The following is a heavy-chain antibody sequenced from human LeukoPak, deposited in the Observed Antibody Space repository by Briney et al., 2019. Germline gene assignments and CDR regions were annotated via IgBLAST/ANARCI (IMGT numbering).Heavy chain of an antibody. J-gene: IGHJ4*02. CDR1: GFTFSSYS. V-gene: IGHV3-7*03. Sequence: AGGSLRLSCAASGFTFSSYSMNWVRQAPGKGLEWVANIKQDGSGLYYVESVKGRFTISRDNAKNSLYLQMNSLRAEDTAVYYCARDLGYGGNPFDYWGQGTLVTVSS. D-gene: IGHD4-23*01. CDR3: ARDLGYGGNPFDY. CDR2: IKQDGSGL.